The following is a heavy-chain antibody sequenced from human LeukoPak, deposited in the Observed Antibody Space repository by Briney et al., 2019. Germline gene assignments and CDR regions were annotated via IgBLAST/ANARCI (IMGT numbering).Heavy chain of an antibody. D-gene: IGHD3-3*01. CDR2: INHVGIT. CDR3: ARRGLRPLEWLSEYFFDY. J-gene: IGHJ4*02. Sequence: SETLSLTCAVYGESFDGYYWSWIRQSPGKGLEWIGHINHVGITNHNPSLKSQVTISVDTSKNQFTLKVRSVTAADTGVYFCARRGLRPLEWLSEYFFDYWGQGTLVSVAS. CDR1: GESFDGYY. V-gene: IGHV4-34*01.